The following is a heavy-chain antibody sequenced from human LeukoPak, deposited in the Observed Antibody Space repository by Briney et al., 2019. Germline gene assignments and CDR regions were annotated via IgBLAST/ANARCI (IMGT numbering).Heavy chain of an antibody. CDR2: IYTSGST. CDR1: GGSISSGGYS. CDR3: ARGQYYYGSGNEFDY. Sequence: SETLSLTCAVSGGSISSGGYSWSWIRQPAGKGLEWIGRIYTSGSTNYNPSLKSRVTMSVDTSKNQFSLKLSSVTAADTAVYYCARGQYYYGSGNEFDYWGQGTLVTVSS. V-gene: IGHV4-61*02. J-gene: IGHJ4*02. D-gene: IGHD3-10*01.